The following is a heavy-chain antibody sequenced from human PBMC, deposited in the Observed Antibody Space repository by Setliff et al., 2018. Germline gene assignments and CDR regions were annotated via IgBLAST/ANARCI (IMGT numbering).Heavy chain of an antibody. CDR2: VYTSGST. V-gene: IGHV4-61*01. CDR1: GGSISVGNFF. Sequence: PSETLSLTCTVSGGSISVGNFFWTWIRQRPEKGLEWIGYVYTSGSTNYNPSLKSRVTISVDTSKNQLSLRLTSVTAADTAVYYCARDPGNGHYMDVWGKGATVTVSS. J-gene: IGHJ6*03. CDR3: ARDPGNGHYMDV.